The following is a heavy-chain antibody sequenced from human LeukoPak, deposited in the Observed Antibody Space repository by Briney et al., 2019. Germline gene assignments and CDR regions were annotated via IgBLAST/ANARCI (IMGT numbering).Heavy chain of an antibody. J-gene: IGHJ4*02. V-gene: IGHV3-9*01. CDR3: AKGARCSGGNCYYFDY. CDR1: GFTFDDYA. Sequence: GTSLRLSCSASGFTFDDYAMHWVRQAPGKGLEWASGISWNSGKIGYADSVKGRFTISRDNAKNPLYLQMDSLRPEDTALYYCAKGARCSGGNCYYFDYWGQGTLVIASS. CDR2: ISWNSGKI. D-gene: IGHD2-15*01.